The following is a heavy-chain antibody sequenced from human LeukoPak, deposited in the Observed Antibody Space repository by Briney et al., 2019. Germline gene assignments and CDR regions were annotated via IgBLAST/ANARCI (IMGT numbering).Heavy chain of an antibody. CDR2: ISGSGGST. Sequence: GGSLRLSCAASGFTFSSYAMSWVRQAPGKGLEWVSAISGSGGSTYYADSVKGRFTISRDNSKNSLYLQMNSLRAEDTAVYYCARDLRSSGPFLLDYWGQGTLVTVSS. J-gene: IGHJ4*02. CDR1: GFTFSSYA. CDR3: ARDLRSSGPFLLDY. V-gene: IGHV3-23*01. D-gene: IGHD3-22*01.